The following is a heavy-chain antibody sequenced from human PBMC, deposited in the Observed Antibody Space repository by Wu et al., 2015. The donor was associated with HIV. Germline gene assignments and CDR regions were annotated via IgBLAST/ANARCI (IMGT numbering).Heavy chain of an antibody. Sequence: QVQLVQSGAEVKKPGSSVKVSCKASGGTFSSYAISWVRQAPGQGLEWMGRIIPVFGITKYTQEFEGRVSITADESTNTAYMEPRSLRSENTALYFCARDHFDSSGCRAFDVWGQGTMVSVSS. CDR2: IIPVFGIT. CDR3: ARDHFDSSGCRAFDV. J-gene: IGHJ3*01. D-gene: IGHD3-22*01. V-gene: IGHV1-69*13. CDR1: GGTFSSYA.